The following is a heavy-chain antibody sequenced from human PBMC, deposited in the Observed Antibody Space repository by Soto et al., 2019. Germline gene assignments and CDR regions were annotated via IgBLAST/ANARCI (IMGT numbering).Heavy chain of an antibody. CDR3: ARPYGTAWVGVFHV. J-gene: IGHJ3*01. V-gene: IGHV4-61*08. CDR1: GGSVSSGDYY. D-gene: IGHD1-26*01. Sequence: QVQLQESGPGLVKPSETLSLTCSVSGGSVSSGDYYWSWIRQPPGKGLQWIGYVSYSGATGYSPSLTSRVTISVDTSKNQFSLSLSSVTAADTAVYYCARPYGTAWVGVFHVWGQGTMVTVSS. CDR2: VSYSGAT.